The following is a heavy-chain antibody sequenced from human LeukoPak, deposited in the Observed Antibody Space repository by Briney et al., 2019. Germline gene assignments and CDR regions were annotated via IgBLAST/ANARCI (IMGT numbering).Heavy chain of an antibody. CDR3: ARDRLYHYDSGSPLTYDGFDI. D-gene: IGHD3-10*01. V-gene: IGHV3-33*01. CDR2: IWYDGSNK. J-gene: IGHJ3*02. CDR1: GFTFRSYA. Sequence: PGGSLRLSCAASGFTFRSYAMHWVRQAPGKGPEWVAVIWYDGSNKYYEDSVKDRFTISRDNSKNTLYLQMNSLRAEDTAVYHCARDRLYHYDSGSPLTYDGFDIWGQGTMVTVSS.